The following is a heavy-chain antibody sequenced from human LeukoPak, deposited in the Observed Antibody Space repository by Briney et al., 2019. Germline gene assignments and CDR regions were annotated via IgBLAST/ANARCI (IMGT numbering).Heavy chain of an antibody. J-gene: IGHJ4*02. CDR2: TYYRSKWYN. CDR3: AREMVRSGDPEYYFDY. D-gene: IGHD7-27*01. Sequence: SQTLSLTCAISGDSVSSDNAAWNWIRQSPSRGLEWLGRTYYRSKWYNDYAVSVKSRITINPDTSKNQFSLQLNSVTPEDTAVYYCAREMVRSGDPEYYFDYWGQGTLVTVSS. CDR1: GDSVSSDNAA. V-gene: IGHV6-1*01.